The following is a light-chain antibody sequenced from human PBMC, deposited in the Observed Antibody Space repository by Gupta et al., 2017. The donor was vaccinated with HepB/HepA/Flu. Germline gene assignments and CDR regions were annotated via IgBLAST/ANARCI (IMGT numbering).Light chain of an antibody. CDR2: NNN. Sequence: QSVLSPPPSASRTPGQRVPISCSGSNSNVGSHAVNWYQQVPGTAPKLRIYNNNERPAGVPDRVAESKSGTSASLAISDLRSEDEAEYDCATWDYSVNGPVFGGGTKLTVL. CDR3: ATWDYSVNGPV. CDR1: NSNVGSHA. V-gene: IGLV1-44*01. J-gene: IGLJ3*02.